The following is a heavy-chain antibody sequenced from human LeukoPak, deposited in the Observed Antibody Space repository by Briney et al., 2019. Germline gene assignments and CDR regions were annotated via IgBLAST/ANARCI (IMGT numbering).Heavy chain of an antibody. Sequence: KPSETLSLTCAVYGGSFSGYYWSWIRQPPGKGLEWIGEINHSGSTNYNPSLQSRVTISVDTSKNQFSLKLSSVTAADTAVYYCARLDDSSGYYFDYWGQGTLVTVSS. CDR2: INHSGST. V-gene: IGHV4-34*01. J-gene: IGHJ4*02. CDR1: GGSFSGYY. D-gene: IGHD3-22*01. CDR3: ARLDDSSGYYFDY.